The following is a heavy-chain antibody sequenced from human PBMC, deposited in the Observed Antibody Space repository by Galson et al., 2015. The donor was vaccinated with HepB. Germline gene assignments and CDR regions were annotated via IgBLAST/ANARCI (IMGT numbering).Heavy chain of an antibody. Sequence: CAISGDSVSSNSAAWNWIRQSPSRGLEWLGRTYYRSKWYNDYAVSVKSRITINPDTSKNQFSLQLNSVTPEDTAVYYCAREWVITMVRGESYYYGMDVWGQGTTVTVSS. J-gene: IGHJ6*02. D-gene: IGHD3-10*01. CDR2: TYYRSKWYN. CDR3: AREWVITMVRGESYYYGMDV. CDR1: GDSVSSNSAA. V-gene: IGHV6-1*01.